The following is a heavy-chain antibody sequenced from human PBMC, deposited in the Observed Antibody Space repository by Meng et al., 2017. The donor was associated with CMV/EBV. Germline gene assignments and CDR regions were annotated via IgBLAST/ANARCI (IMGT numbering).Heavy chain of an antibody. V-gene: IGHV3-9*01. J-gene: IGHJ6*02. CDR2: ISWNSGSI. CDR3: AKVYATGGYYYGMDV. CDR1: GFTFGDYA. D-gene: IGHD2-2*02. Sequence: GGSLRLSCAASGFTFGDYAMHWVRQAPGKGLEWVSGISWNSGSIGYADSVKGRFTISRDNAKNSLYLQMNSLRAEDTALYYCAKVYATGGYYYGMDVWGQGTTVTVSS.